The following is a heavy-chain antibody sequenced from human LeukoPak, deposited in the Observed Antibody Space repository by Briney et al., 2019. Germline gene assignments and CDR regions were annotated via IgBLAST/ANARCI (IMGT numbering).Heavy chain of an antibody. J-gene: IGHJ6*03. Sequence: PSETLSLTCTVSGGSISSGGYYWSWIRQPPGKGLEWIGEINHSGSTNYNPSLKSRVTISVDTSKNQFSLKLSSVTAADTAVYYCARGRDYYYYYYYMDVWGKGTTVTVSS. D-gene: IGHD3-16*01. CDR3: ARGRDYYYYYYYMDV. V-gene: IGHV4-39*07. CDR2: INHSGST. CDR1: GGSISSGGYY.